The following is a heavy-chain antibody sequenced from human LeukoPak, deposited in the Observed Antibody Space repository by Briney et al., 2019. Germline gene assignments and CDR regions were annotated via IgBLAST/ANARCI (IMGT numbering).Heavy chain of an antibody. CDR2: INPDSGGT. Sequence: ASVKVSCKASGYTFNDYYMHWVRQPPGQGLEWMGRINPDSGGTDYAQKFQGRVTMTRDTAISTAYMDLSRLRSDGTAVYYCARLGENGLLTGYFYPWGQGTLVTVSS. CDR3: ARLGENGLLTGYFYP. CDR1: GYTFNDYY. D-gene: IGHD3-9*01. V-gene: IGHV1-2*02. J-gene: IGHJ5*02.